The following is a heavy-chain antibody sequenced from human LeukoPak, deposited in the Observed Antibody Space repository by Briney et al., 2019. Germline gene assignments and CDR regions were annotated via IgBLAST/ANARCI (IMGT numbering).Heavy chain of an antibody. V-gene: IGHV3-48*01. D-gene: IGHD6-19*01. CDR3: ARDSIAVAGKRFDY. Sequence: GGSLRLSCAASGLTFSSYSMNWVRQAPGKGLEWVSYISSSSSTIYYADSVKGRFTISRDNAKNSLYLQMNSLRAEDTAVYYCARDSIAVAGKRFDYWGQGTLVTVSS. J-gene: IGHJ4*02. CDR1: GLTFSSYS. CDR2: ISSSSSTI.